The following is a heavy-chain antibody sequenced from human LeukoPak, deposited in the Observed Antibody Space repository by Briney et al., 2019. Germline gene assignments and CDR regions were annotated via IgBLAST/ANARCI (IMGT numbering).Heavy chain of an antibody. D-gene: IGHD2-2*01. J-gene: IGHJ3*02. CDR2: ITGGGERT. CDR3: AKDAVYQLPLDAFDI. CDR1: GFTFSEYA. Sequence: GGSLRLSCAASGFTFSEYAMNWVRQAPGKGLEWVSHITGGGERTYFADSVKGRFTMSRDNSKNTLYLQMSSLRAEDTAVYYCAKDAVYQLPLDAFDIWGQGTMVTVSS. V-gene: IGHV3-23*01.